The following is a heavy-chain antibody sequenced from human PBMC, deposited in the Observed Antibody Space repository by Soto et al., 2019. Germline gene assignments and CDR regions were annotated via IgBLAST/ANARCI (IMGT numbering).Heavy chain of an antibody. V-gene: IGHV1-2*02. CDR1: GYPVTAYY. CDR2: INPATGAA. Sequence: QLHLVQSGAVVKKPGASVTVSCSASGYPVTAYYMHWVRQAPGRGLEWMGGINPATGAAKYTQTFQGRVTMTRDTSTGTVFMELGGLKSEDTAVFYWAGGGGVGVAGSAAFDMWGQGTLVTVSS. J-gene: IGHJ3*02. CDR3: AGGGGVGVAGSAAFDM. D-gene: IGHD3-3*01.